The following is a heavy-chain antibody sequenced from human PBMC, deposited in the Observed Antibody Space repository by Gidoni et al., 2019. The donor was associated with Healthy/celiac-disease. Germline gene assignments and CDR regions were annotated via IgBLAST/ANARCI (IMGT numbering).Heavy chain of an antibody. CDR3: ARIIMRRDGYNPRGTDYFDY. V-gene: IGHV2-26*01. CDR1: GFSLSNARMG. CDR2: IFSNDEK. J-gene: IGHJ4*02. Sequence: QVTLKESGPVLVKPTETLTLTCTVSGFSLSNARMGVSWIRQPPGKALEWLAHIFSNDEKSYSTSLKSRLTISKDTSKSQVVLTMTNMDPVDTATYYCARIIMRRDGYNPRGTDYFDYWGQGTLVTVSS. D-gene: IGHD5-12*01.